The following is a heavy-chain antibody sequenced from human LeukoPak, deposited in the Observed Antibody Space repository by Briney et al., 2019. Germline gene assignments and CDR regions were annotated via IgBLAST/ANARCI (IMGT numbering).Heavy chain of an antibody. Sequence: ASVKVSCKASGGTFSSYAISWVRQAPGQGLEWMGGIIPIFGTANYAQKFQGRVTITADESTSTAYMELSSLRSEDTAVYYCAYDFWSGCHAPTRFDYWGQGTLVTVSS. CDR2: IIPIFGTA. CDR3: AYDFWSGCHAPTRFDY. V-gene: IGHV1-69*13. J-gene: IGHJ4*02. CDR1: GGTFSSYA. D-gene: IGHD3-3*01.